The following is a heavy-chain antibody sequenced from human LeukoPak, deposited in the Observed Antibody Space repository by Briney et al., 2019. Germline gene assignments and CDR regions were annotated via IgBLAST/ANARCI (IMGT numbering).Heavy chain of an antibody. CDR3: ARRSYYGSGTVLEPHFDY. J-gene: IGHJ4*02. D-gene: IGHD3-10*01. V-gene: IGHV3-30-3*01. Sequence: PGGSLRLSCAASGFTFSSYAMHWVRQAPGKGLEWVAVISYDGSNKYYADSVKGRFTISRDNSKNTLYLQMNSLRAEDTAVYYCARRSYYGSGTVLEPHFDYWSQGTLVTVSS. CDR2: ISYDGSNK. CDR1: GFTFSSYA.